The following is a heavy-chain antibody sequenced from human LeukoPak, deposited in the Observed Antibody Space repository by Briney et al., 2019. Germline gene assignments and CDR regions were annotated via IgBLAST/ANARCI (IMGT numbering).Heavy chain of an antibody. D-gene: IGHD4-11*01. J-gene: IGHJ6*02. CDR1: GGTFSSYA. V-gene: IGHV1-69*13. Sequence: ASVKVSCKASGGTFSSYAISWVRQAPGQGLEWMGGIIPIFGTANYAQKFQGRVTITADESTSTAYMELSSLRSEDTAVYYCATTFLDYSNSPYYYHYGMDVWGQGTTVTVSS. CDR2: IIPIFGTA. CDR3: ATTFLDYSNSPYYYHYGMDV.